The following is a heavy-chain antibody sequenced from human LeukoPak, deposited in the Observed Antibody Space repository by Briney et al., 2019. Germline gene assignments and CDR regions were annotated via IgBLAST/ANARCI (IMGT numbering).Heavy chain of an antibody. D-gene: IGHD6-19*01. CDR1: GGSITSGFS. CDR3: TRGWSSGGAFDI. V-gene: IGHV4-61*02. J-gene: IGHJ3*02. Sequence: SQTLSLTCTVSGGSITSGFSWTWIRQPAGKGLEWIGRIYISGSTDYNVSLKSRITISMDTSKNQFSLEMNSVTAAGTAVYYCTRGWSSGGAFDIWGQGTMVTVSS. CDR2: IYISGST.